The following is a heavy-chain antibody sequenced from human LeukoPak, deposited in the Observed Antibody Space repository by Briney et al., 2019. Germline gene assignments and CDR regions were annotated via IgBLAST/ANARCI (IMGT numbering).Heavy chain of an antibody. Sequence: QAGGSLRLSCAASGFTFSNYGIHWVRQAPGKGLEWVAVISYDATNKYYRDSVKGRFTISRDNSKNTLYLQMNSLRVEDTAVYYCARDQDVAAAGTWGSIDYWGQGTLVTVSS. CDR1: GFTFSNYG. D-gene: IGHD6-13*01. CDR3: ARDQDVAAAGTWGSIDY. J-gene: IGHJ4*02. V-gene: IGHV3-30*03. CDR2: ISYDATNK.